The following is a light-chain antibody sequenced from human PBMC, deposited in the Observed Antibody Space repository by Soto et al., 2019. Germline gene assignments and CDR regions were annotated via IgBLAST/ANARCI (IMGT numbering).Light chain of an antibody. Sequence: DIPMTQSPSTLSASVGDRVTITCRASQSIGVWLAWYQQETGTAPKLLIYKTSTLDSGVPLRFSGSGSGTEFTLTISSLQPDDFATYYCQQYINYFRTFGQGTKV. CDR1: QSIGVW. CDR3: QQYINYFRT. CDR2: KTS. J-gene: IGKJ1*01. V-gene: IGKV1-5*03.